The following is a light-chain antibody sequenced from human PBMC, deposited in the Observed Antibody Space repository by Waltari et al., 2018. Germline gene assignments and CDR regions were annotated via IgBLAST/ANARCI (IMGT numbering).Light chain of an antibody. V-gene: IGKV1-NL1*01. Sequence: DIQMTQSPSSLSASVGDRVTITCRASQGISNSLAWYQQKPGTAPKLLIYAASRLESGVPSRFSGSGSGTDYTLTISSLQPEDFATYYCQQSYSNPPWTFGQGTKVEIK. CDR2: AAS. CDR1: QGISNS. CDR3: QQSYSNPPWT. J-gene: IGKJ1*01.